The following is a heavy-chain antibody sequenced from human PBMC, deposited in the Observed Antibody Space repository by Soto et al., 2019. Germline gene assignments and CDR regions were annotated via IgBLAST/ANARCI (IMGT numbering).Heavy chain of an antibody. D-gene: IGHD4-4*01. CDR3: ASYANYNHF. Sequence: LSLTCNVSGGSMSSYYWSWIRQPPGKGLEWIGYVYYSGSTNYNPSLKSRVTISVDTSKNQFSLKLSSVTAADTAVYYCASYANYNHFWGQGTLVTVSS. CDR2: VYYSGST. J-gene: IGHJ4*02. CDR1: GGSMSSYY. V-gene: IGHV4-59*01.